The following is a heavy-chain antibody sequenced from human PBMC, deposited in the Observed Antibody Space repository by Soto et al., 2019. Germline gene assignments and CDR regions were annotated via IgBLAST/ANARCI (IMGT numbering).Heavy chain of an antibody. Sequence: GSLRLSCAASGFTFSSYAMSWVRQAPGKGLEWVSAISTSGGSTYYADSVKGRFTISRDNSKNTLYLQMNSLRAEDTAVYYCAKDRSGGSRVYGMDVWGQGTTVTVSS. J-gene: IGHJ6*02. CDR1: GFTFSSYA. CDR2: ISTSGGST. CDR3: AKDRSGGSRVYGMDV. D-gene: IGHD2-15*01. V-gene: IGHV3-23*01.